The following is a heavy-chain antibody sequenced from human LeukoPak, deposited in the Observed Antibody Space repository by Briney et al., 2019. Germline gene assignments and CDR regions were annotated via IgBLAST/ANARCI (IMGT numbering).Heavy chain of an antibody. Sequence: GGSLRLSCSASGFTFSSYTMHWVRQAPGKGLEYVSTISSNGGTTYYADSVKGRFTISRDNSKDTLYLQMSSLRAEDTAVYYCAKEFCSGGSCYMDYWGQGTLVTVSA. CDR3: AKEFCSGGSCYMDY. CDR2: ISSNGGTT. D-gene: IGHD2-15*01. CDR1: GFTFSSYT. J-gene: IGHJ4*02. V-gene: IGHV3-64D*09.